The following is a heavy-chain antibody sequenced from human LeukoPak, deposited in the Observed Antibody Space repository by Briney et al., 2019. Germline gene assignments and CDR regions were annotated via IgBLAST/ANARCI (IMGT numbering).Heavy chain of an antibody. CDR2: IKSKTDGGTT. D-gene: IGHD5-12*01. CDR3: ARAVHRYSGYEQSDAFDI. CDR1: GFTFSNAW. Sequence: PGGSLRLSCAASGFTFSNAWMSWVRQAPGKGLEWVGRIKSKTDGGTTDYAAPVKGRFTISRDDSKNTLYLQMNSLRAEDTAVYYCARAVHRYSGYEQSDAFDIWGQGTMVTVSS. J-gene: IGHJ3*02. V-gene: IGHV3-15*01.